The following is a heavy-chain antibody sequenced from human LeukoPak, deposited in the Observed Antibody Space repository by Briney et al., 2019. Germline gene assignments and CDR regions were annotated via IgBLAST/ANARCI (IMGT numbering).Heavy chain of an antibody. D-gene: IGHD1-7*01. V-gene: IGHV3-33*06. CDR3: AKKPGTTEDPFDY. Sequence: GGSLRLSCAASGFTFSSYAMHWVRQTPGKGLEWVAVIWYDGSNEYYEESVKGRFTISRDNSKNTLFLQMNSLRAEDTALYYCAKKPGTTEDPFDYWGQGTLVTVSS. CDR1: GFTFSSYA. CDR2: IWYDGSNE. J-gene: IGHJ4*02.